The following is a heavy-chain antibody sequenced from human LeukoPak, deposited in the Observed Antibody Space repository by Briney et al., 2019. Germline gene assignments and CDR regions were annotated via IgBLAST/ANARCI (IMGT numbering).Heavy chain of an antibody. V-gene: IGHV4-30-4*01. CDR1: GGSISSGDYY. Sequence: PSETLSLTCTVSGGSISSGDYYWSWIRQPPGKGLEWIAYMYYSGSTYYNPSLKSRVTMSADTSKNQPSLKLSSVTAADTAVYYCARPYYYDSRIDPWGQGILVTVSS. J-gene: IGHJ5*02. D-gene: IGHD3-22*01. CDR3: ARPYYYDSRIDP. CDR2: MYYSGST.